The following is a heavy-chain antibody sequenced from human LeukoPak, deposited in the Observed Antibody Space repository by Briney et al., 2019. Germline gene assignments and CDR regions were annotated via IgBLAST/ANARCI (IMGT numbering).Heavy chain of an antibody. CDR3: AREHIFERSRVDY. J-gene: IGHJ4*02. D-gene: IGHD2-21*01. V-gene: IGHV1-18*04. Sequence: ASVTVSCKASGYTFTNYVINWVRQAPGQGLEWVGRISAYNGNTNYTQKFQGRLTITMDTSTSTAYMELRSLRSDDTAVYFCAREHIFERSRVDYWGQGTLVTVSS. CDR2: ISAYNGNT. CDR1: GYTFTNYV.